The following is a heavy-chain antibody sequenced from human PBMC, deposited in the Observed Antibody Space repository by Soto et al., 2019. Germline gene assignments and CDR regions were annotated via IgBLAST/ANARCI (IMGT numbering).Heavy chain of an antibody. D-gene: IGHD1-26*01. V-gene: IGHV3-15*07. CDR1: GLTFSNVW. J-gene: IGHJ4*02. CDR3: TTDVWPWVQSDY. CDR2: IKSKADGGTT. Sequence: EVQLVESGGGFVKPGGSLRLSCAASGLTFSNVWMNWVRQAPRKGLEWVGRIKSKADGGTTDYAAPVKGRFTISKDDSKNTLYLQMNSLKIDDTGGYYCTTDVWPWVQSDYWGQGTLVTVSP.